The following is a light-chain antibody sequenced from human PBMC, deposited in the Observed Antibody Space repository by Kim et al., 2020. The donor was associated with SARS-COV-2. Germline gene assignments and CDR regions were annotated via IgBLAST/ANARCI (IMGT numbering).Light chain of an antibody. Sequence: SGRHTYTASSGQRSYASVWHQQKPEKGPRYLMKVNSDGSHSKGDGIPDRFSGSSSGAERFLTISSLQSEDEADYYCQTWGTGIVVFGGGTQLTVL. CDR3: QTWGTGIVV. V-gene: IGLV4-69*01. J-gene: IGLJ2*01. CDR1: SGQRSYA. CDR2: VNSDGSH.